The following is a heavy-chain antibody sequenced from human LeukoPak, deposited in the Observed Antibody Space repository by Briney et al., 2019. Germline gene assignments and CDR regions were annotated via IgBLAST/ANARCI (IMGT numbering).Heavy chain of an antibody. J-gene: IGHJ4*02. CDR1: GFTFSSYA. D-gene: IGHD6-19*01. CDR2: ISNSGGSS. CDR3: AKVSFISGWAPIDY. V-gene: IGHV3-23*01. Sequence: GGSLRLSCATSGFTFSSYAMSWVRPAPGKGLEWVSGISNSGGSSHYADSVKGRFTISRDNSKSTLYLQMNSLRAEDTAVYYCAKVSFISGWAPIDYWGQGTLVTVSS.